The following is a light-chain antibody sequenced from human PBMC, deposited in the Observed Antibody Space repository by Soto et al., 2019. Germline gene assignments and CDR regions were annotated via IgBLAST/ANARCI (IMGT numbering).Light chain of an antibody. CDR1: QSISSW. CDR2: DAS. J-gene: IGKJ1*01. CDR3: QGSNCYSPT. V-gene: IGKV1-5*01. Sequence: PASQSISSWLAWYQQKPGKAPKLLIYDASSLESGVPSRFSVSGSGTEFTLTIRCLQPDDFAPYYCQGSNCYSPTLAEGTKV.